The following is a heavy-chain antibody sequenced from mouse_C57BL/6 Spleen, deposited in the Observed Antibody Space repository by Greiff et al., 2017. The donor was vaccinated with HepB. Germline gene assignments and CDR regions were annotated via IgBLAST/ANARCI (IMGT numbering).Heavy chain of an antibody. CDR2: IYPSDSET. J-gene: IGHJ3*01. CDR3: ARSPNYYGSRAWFAY. Sequence: VQLQQPGAELVRPGSSVKLSCKASGYTFTSYWMDWVKQRPGQGLEWIGNIYPSDSETHYNQKFKDKATLTVDKSSSTAYMQLSSLTSEDSAVYYCARSPNYYGSRAWFAYWGQGTLVTVSA. D-gene: IGHD1-1*01. CDR1: GYTFTSYW. V-gene: IGHV1-61*01.